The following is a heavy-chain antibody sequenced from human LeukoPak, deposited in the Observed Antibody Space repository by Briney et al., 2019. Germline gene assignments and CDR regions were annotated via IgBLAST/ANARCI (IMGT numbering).Heavy chain of an antibody. CDR2: ISWNSGSI. CDR1: GFTFDDYA. CDR3: AKGRLGLLRGYFDY. V-gene: IGHV3-9*01. J-gene: IGHJ4*02. D-gene: IGHD3-10*01. Sequence: GGSLRLSCAASGFTFDDYAMRWVRQAPGKGLEWVSGISWNSGSIGYADSVKGRFTISRDNAKNSLYLQMNSLRAEDTALYYCAKGRLGLLRGYFDYWGQGTLVTVSS.